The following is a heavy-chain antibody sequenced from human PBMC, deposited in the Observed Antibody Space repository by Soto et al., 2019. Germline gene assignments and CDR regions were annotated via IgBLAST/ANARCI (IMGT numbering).Heavy chain of an antibody. CDR3: ARIEYCSGGNCYSAFDI. J-gene: IGHJ3*02. D-gene: IGHD2-15*01. CDR2: ISGYKGDT. CDR1: GDTFISSG. V-gene: IGHV1-18*01. Sequence: VQSGAEVKKPGASVKVSCKASGDTFISSGISWVRQAPGQGLEWMGWISGYKGDTNYAQKFQGRVTLTTDTSTSTAYMELRSLTPGDTAIYYCARIEYCSGGNCYSAFDICGQGTRVTVSS.